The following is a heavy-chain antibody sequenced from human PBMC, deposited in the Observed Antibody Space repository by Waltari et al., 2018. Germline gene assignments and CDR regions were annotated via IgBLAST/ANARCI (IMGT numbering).Heavy chain of an antibody. D-gene: IGHD1-1*01. V-gene: IGHV1-69-2*01. CDR3: ATSPGTRSDAFDI. J-gene: IGHJ3*02. Sequence: EVPLVQSGAEVTQPGATVKISCTASGYTFTAYYMHWGQQAPGKGLEWMGRVDPEDGETIYAEKFQGRVTITADTSTDTAYMELSSLRSEDTAVYYCATSPGTRSDAFDIWGQGTMVTVSS. CDR2: VDPEDGET. CDR1: GYTFTAYY.